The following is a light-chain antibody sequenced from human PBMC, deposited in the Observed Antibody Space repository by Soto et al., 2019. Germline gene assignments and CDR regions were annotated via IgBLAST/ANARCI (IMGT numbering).Light chain of an antibody. J-gene: IGKJ5*01. CDR1: QSVYSN. Sequence: EVVMTQSPATLSVSPGERATLSCRASQSVYSNLAWYQEKPGQAPRLLIYGASTRATGIAARFSGSGSGTEFTLTISGLQSEDFAVYYCQQYNNWPITFGQGTRLEIK. CDR2: GAS. V-gene: IGKV3-15*01. CDR3: QQYNNWPIT.